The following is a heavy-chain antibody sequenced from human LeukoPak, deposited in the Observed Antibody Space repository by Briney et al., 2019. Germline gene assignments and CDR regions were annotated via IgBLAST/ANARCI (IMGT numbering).Heavy chain of an antibody. CDR3: ARDRPSSGWSEWGFDY. Sequence: GGSLRLSCAASGFTFSSYWMSWVRQAPGKGLEWVANIKQDGSEKYYVDSVKGRFTISRDNAKNSLYLQMNSLRAEDTAVYYCARDRPSSGWSEWGFDYWGQGTLVTVSS. D-gene: IGHD6-19*01. CDR2: IKQDGSEK. CDR1: GFTFSSYW. J-gene: IGHJ4*02. V-gene: IGHV3-7*01.